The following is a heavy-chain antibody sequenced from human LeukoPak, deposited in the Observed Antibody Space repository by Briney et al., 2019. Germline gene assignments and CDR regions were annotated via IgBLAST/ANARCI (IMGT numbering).Heavy chain of an antibody. CDR2: IDTSGNT. J-gene: IGHJ3*02. CDR1: GGSISSYY. Sequence: SETLSLTCTVSGGSISSYYWSWIRQPAGKGLEWIGRIDTSGNTNYKPSLKSRVTMSVDTSKNQFSLKLSSVTAADTAVYFCAGDYGDYEGASDIWGQGTMVTVSS. D-gene: IGHD4-17*01. V-gene: IGHV4-4*07. CDR3: AGDYGDYEGASDI.